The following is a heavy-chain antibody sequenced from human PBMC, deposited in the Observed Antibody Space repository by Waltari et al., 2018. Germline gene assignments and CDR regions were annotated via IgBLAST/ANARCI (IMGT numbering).Heavy chain of an antibody. CDR2: INGDGYGI. J-gene: IGHJ4*02. CDR3: CRHDPLDY. Sequence: EVQLLEAGGDLVQPGGSLRLSCAASGFTFSDYWMHWVRQVPGQGLVWVSRINGDGYGITYSDSVQGRFTISRDDSRNVVYLQMSSLRTEDTALYYCCRHDPLDYWGQGTLVTVSS. CDR1: GFTFSDYW. V-gene: IGHV3-74*01. D-gene: IGHD1-1*01.